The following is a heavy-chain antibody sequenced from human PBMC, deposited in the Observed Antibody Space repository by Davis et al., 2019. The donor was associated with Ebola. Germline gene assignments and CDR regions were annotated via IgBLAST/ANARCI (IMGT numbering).Heavy chain of an antibody. D-gene: IGHD2-2*01. CDR2: ISYDGSNK. CDR1: GFTFSSYA. Sequence: GESLKISCAASGFTFSSYAMHWVRQAPGKGLEWVAVISYDGSNKYYADSVKGRFTISSDNSKTTLYLQMNSLRAEDTAVYYCARDTGELLFVGMDVWGQGTTVTVSS. J-gene: IGHJ6*02. V-gene: IGHV3-30-3*01. CDR3: ARDTGELLFVGMDV.